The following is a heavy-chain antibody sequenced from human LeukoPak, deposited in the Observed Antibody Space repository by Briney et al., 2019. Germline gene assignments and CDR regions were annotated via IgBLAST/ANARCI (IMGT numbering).Heavy chain of an antibody. V-gene: IGHV3-30-3*01. CDR3: ARGPSATVVSFDY. D-gene: IGHD4-23*01. CDR2: ISYDGSNK. J-gene: IGHJ4*02. CDR1: GFTFSSYA. Sequence: PGGSLRLSCAASGFTFSSYAMHWVRQAPGKGLEWVAVISYDGSNKYYADSVKGRFTISRDNSKNTLYLQMNSLRAEDSAVYYCARGPSATVVSFDYWGQGTLVTVSS.